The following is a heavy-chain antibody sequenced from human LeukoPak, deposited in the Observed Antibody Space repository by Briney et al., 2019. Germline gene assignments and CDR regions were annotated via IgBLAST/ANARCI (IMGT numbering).Heavy chain of an antibody. CDR2: IRYDGSNT. Sequence: GGSLRPSCAPSGFTFNNYCTHSVRQAPRKGLGWVAFIRYDGSNTYYADSVKGRFTISRDNSKNTLYLHMNRLRAEDTAVYYCAKDPNRYDSSIYYCAYWGQGTLVTVSS. V-gene: IGHV3-30*02. CDR3: AKDPNRYDSSIYYCAY. D-gene: IGHD3-22*01. CDR1: GFTFNNYC. J-gene: IGHJ4*02.